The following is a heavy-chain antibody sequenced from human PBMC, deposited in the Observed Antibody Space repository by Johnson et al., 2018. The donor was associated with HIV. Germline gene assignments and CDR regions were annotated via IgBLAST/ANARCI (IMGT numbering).Heavy chain of an antibody. J-gene: IGHJ3*01. Sequence: SLIYSGGNTYYAESVRGRFTISRDNSDNTLYLQLNIVTPEDTAVYYCAHLGGLGSFDVWGQGTGVTVSS. V-gene: IGHV3-66*02. CDR2: IYSGGNT. CDR3: AHLGGLGSFDV.